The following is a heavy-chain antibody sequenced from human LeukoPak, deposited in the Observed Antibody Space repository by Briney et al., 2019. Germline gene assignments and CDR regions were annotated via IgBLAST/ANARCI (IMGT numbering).Heavy chain of an antibody. CDR1: GFTFSSYG. Sequence: YPGGSLRLSCAASGFTFSSYGMHWVRQAPGKGLEWVAFIRYDGSNKYYADSVKGRVTISRDNSKNTLYLQMNSLRAEDTAVYYCASDEWSGYSPGYMDVWGKGTTVTVSS. CDR3: ASDEWSGYSPGYMDV. V-gene: IGHV3-30*02. J-gene: IGHJ6*03. CDR2: IRYDGSNK. D-gene: IGHD3-3*01.